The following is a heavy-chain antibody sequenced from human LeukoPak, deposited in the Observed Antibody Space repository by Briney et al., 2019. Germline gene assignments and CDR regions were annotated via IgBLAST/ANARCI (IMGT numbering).Heavy chain of an antibody. CDR3: ARKGYCSSTSCYRLDY. V-gene: IGHV7-4-1*02. CDR2: INTNTGNP. CDR1: GYTLNSYA. D-gene: IGHD2-2*01. J-gene: IGHJ4*02. Sequence: GASVKVSCKASGYTLNSYAMNWVRQAPGQGLEWMGWINTNTGNPTYAQGFTGRFVFSLDTSVSTAYLQISSLKAEDTAVYYCARKGYCSSTSCYRLDYWGQGTLVTVSS.